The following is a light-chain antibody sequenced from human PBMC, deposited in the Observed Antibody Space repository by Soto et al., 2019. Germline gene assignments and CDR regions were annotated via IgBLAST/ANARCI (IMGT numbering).Light chain of an antibody. CDR1: QGLGNF. V-gene: IGKV1-27*01. CDR3: QSYNGPPLS. CDR2: SAS. Sequence: DMQMTQFPSSLSASVGDRVTITCRAGQGLGNFLAWYQQKPGKAPRLLVYSASTLQRGVPSRFSGSGSGTEFTLTINGLQPEDVATYYCQSYNGPPLSLGGGTRVDI. J-gene: IGKJ4*01.